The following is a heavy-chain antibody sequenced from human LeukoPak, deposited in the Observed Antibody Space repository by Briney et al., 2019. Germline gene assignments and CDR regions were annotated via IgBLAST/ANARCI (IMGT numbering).Heavy chain of an antibody. J-gene: IGHJ4*02. V-gene: IGHV4-59*08. Sequence: SETLSLTCTVSGGSISSYYWTWIRQPPGKALEWIGYVYYSGSTSYNPSLESRVSISVDTSKNQFSLKLSSATAADTAVYYCARASMVRGVIAESYFDHWGQGTLVTVSS. CDR1: GGSISSYY. CDR3: ARASMVRGVIAESYFDH. CDR2: VYYSGST. D-gene: IGHD3-10*01.